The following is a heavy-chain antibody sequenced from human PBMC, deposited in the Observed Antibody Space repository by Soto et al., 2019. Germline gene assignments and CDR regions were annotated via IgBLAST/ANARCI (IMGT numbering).Heavy chain of an antibody. CDR1: DDSINSDKYY. CDR3: ARLEGLATISYYFDF. Sequence: PSETLSLTCSVSDDSINSDKYYWGWIRQPPGKGLEWIGSIYYRGNAYYNPSLQTRVTISLDRSKSQFSLKLNSVAAADSAVYFCARLEGLATISYYFDFWGPGALVTVSS. CDR2: IYYRGNA. D-gene: IGHD3-9*01. V-gene: IGHV4-39*01. J-gene: IGHJ4*02.